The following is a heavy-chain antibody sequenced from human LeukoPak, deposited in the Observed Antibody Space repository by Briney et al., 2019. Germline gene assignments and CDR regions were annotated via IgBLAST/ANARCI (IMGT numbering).Heavy chain of an antibody. D-gene: IGHD5-24*01. J-gene: IGHJ4*02. CDR2: INAGNGHT. Sequence: ASVKVSCKASGYTFSGYAIHCVRQAPGQRVEWMGWINAGNGHTKYSQNFQGRVTITRDSSANIVYMDVRRLTSEDTAVYYCARGIWSATRVDYYLDNWGRGTLVTVSS. CDR1: GYTFSGYA. CDR3: ARGIWSATRVDYYLDN. V-gene: IGHV1-3*01.